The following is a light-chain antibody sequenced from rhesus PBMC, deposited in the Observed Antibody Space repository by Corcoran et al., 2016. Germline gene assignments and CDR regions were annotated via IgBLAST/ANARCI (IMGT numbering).Light chain of an antibody. Sequence: DIQMTQSPSSLSASVGDRVTITCRASENVNNYLNWYQQKPGKAPKLRLYKASNLQSGVPSRFSGSGSGTDYTSTISSLQPEDVATYYCQHGYGTPYSFGQGTKVEIK. V-gene: IGKV1-74*01. J-gene: IGKJ2*01. CDR3: QHGYGTPYS. CDR2: KAS. CDR1: ENVNNY.